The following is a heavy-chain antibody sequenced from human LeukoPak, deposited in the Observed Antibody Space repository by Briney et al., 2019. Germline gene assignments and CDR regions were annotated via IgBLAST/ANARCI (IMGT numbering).Heavy chain of an antibody. CDR3: ARPYYDILTGYPYLPYYFDY. Sequence: GGSLRLSCAASGFTFSSYGMHGVRQAPGKGLEWGAVIWYDGSNKYYADSVKGRFTISRDNFKNTLYLQMNSLRDEDTDVYYCARPYYDILTGYPYLPYYFDYWGQGTLVTVSS. CDR1: GFTFSSYG. J-gene: IGHJ4*02. V-gene: IGHV3-33*01. D-gene: IGHD3-9*01. CDR2: IWYDGSNK.